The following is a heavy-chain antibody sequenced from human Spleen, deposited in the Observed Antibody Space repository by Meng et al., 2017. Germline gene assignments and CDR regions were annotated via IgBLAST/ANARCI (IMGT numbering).Heavy chain of an antibody. D-gene: IGHD3-10*01. CDR1: GYTFTGYN. V-gene: IGHV1-2*02. Sequence: ASVKVSCKASGYTFTGYNMHWVRQAPGQGLEWMGWINPKSGGTNYAQKFQGRVTMTRDTSISTAYMELNRLRSDDTAVYYCARVPTVRGVPTDYWGQGTLVTVSS. CDR3: ARVPTVRGVPTDY. CDR2: INPKSGGT. J-gene: IGHJ4*02.